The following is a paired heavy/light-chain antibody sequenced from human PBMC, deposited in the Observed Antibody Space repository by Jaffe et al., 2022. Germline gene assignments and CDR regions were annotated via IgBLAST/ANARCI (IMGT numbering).Light chain of an antibody. Sequence: EIVLTQSPGTLSLSPGERATLSCRASQSVSSSYLAWYQQKPGQAPRLLIYGASSRATGIPDRFSGSGSGTDFTLTISRLEPEDFAVYYCQQYGSSPPTFGPGTKVDIK. CDR1: QSVSSSY. CDR3: QQYGSSPPT. CDR2: GAS. J-gene: IGKJ3*01. V-gene: IGKV3-20*01.
Heavy chain of an antibody. CDR2: ISGSGGST. J-gene: IGHJ4*02. D-gene: IGHD3-16*02. V-gene: IGHV3-23*01. CDR1: GFTFSSYA. Sequence: EVQLLESGGGLVQPGGSLRLSCAASGFTFSSYAMSWVRQAPGKGLEWVSAISGSGGSTYYADSVKGRFTISRDNSKNTLYLQMNSLRAEDTAVYYCAKPDYIWGSYRYKSYFDYWGQGTLVTVSS. CDR3: AKPDYIWGSYRYKSYFDY.